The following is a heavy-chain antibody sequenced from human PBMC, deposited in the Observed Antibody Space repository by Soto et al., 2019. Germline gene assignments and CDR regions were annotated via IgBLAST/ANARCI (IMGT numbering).Heavy chain of an antibody. Sequence: QVQLQESGPGLVQPSGTLSLTCTVSGGSINAYWSWVRQPPGKGLEWIGEIHHSGSTKYNLSLKSRVTISIDKSKNQFSLNLSSVTAADTAVYYCARHGGFYFDSWGQGTLVTVSS. CDR3: ARHGGFYFDS. CDR2: IHHSGST. J-gene: IGHJ4*02. D-gene: IGHD3-16*01. V-gene: IGHV4-4*02. CDR1: GGSINAY.